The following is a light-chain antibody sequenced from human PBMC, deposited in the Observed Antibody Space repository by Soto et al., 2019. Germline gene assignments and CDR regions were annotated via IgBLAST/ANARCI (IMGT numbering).Light chain of an antibody. V-gene: IGKV3-15*01. Sequence: EIVMTQSPATLSVSPGERATLSYRASQSVSSNLAWYQQKPGQAPRLLIYAASTRATGIPARFSGSGSGTEFTLTISSLQSEDFAVYYCHQYNNWPRTFGQGTKVDIK. CDR3: HQYNNWPRT. CDR2: AAS. CDR1: QSVSSN. J-gene: IGKJ1*01.